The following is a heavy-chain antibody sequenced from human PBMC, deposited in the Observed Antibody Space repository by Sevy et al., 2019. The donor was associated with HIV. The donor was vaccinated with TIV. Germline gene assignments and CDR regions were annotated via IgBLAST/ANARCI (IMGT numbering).Heavy chain of an antibody. J-gene: IGHJ4*02. CDR2: ISSGGGNI. Sequence: GGCLRLSCAASGFTFSEYYMSWIRQAPGKGLERVSYISSGGGNIYYADSVKGRFTLSRDNTKNSVFLQMNSLRAEDTALYYCARVGKGYYYFDYWGQGTLVTVSS. V-gene: IGHV3-11*04. CDR3: ARVGKGYYYFDY. CDR1: GFTFSEYY. D-gene: IGHD2-15*01.